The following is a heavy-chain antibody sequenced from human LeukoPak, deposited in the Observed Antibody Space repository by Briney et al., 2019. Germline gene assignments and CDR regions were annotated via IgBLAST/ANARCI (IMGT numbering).Heavy chain of an antibody. CDR3: ARGRGRGVLITTSRRSFWFDS. Sequence: SETLSLTCAVYGGSFSGYYWSWIRQPPGKGLEWIGEINHSGSTNYNPSLKSRVTISVDTSKNQFSLKLSSVTAADTAVYYCARGRGRGVLITTSRRSFWFDSWGQGTLVTVSS. D-gene: IGHD3-10*01. CDR2: INHSGST. J-gene: IGHJ5*01. CDR1: GGSFSGYY. V-gene: IGHV4-34*01.